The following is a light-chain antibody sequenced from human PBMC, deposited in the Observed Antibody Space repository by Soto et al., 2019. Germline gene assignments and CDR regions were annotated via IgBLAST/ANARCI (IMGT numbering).Light chain of an antibody. V-gene: IGKV3D-15*01. Sequence: EIVMTQSPGTLSLSPGERATLSCRASQSVSSRLAWYQQKPGQAPRLLIYDASSRATGISDRFSGSGSGTDFTLTISSLQAEDVAVYYCQQYYTTQVTFGGGTKVDIK. J-gene: IGKJ4*01. CDR1: QSVSSR. CDR2: DAS. CDR3: QQYYTTQVT.